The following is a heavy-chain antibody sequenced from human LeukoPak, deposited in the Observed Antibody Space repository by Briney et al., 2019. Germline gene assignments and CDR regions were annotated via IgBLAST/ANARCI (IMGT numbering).Heavy chain of an antibody. CDR1: GFTFSKYV. CDR2: ISGSADNT. V-gene: IGHV3-23*01. CDR3: AKGGDRSCSSTSCYTSDY. Sequence: GGSLRLSCAASGFTFSKYVMSWVRQAPGKGLEWVSVISGSADNTYYAESVKGRFTISRDNSKSTLFLQMNNLRAEDTAVYYCAKGGDRSCSSTSCYTSDYWGQGTLVTVSS. D-gene: IGHD2-2*01. J-gene: IGHJ4*02.